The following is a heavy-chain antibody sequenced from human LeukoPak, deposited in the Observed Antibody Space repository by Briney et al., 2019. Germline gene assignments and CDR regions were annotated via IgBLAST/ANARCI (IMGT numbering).Heavy chain of an antibody. CDR1: GFTFSDYY. V-gene: IGHV3-11*01. CDR3: ARAGDVLLWFGRGGWFDP. J-gene: IGHJ5*02. CDR2: ISSSGSTI. Sequence: GGSLRLSCAASGFTFSDYYMSWIRQAPGKGLEWVSYISSSGSTIYYADSVKGRFTISRDNAKNSLYLQMNSLRAEDAAVYYCARAGDVLLWFGRGGWFDPWGQGTLVTVSS. D-gene: IGHD3-10*01.